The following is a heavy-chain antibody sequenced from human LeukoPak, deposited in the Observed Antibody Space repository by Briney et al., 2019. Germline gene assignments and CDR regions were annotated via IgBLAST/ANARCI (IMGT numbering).Heavy chain of an antibody. D-gene: IGHD2-2*01. CDR2: INHSGST. Sequence: SETLSLTCAVYGGSFSGYYWSWIRQPPGKGLEWIGEINHSGSTNYNPSLKSRVTISVDTSKNQFSLRLSSVTAADTAVYYCAGGPCSSTSCYSAYWGQGTLVTVSS. CDR1: GGSFSGYY. J-gene: IGHJ4*02. V-gene: IGHV4-34*01. CDR3: AGGPCSSTSCYSAY.